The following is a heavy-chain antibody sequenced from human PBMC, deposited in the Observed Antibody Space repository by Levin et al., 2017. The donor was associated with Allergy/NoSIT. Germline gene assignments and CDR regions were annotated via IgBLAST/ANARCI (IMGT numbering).Heavy chain of an antibody. CDR3: ARDRPGGFLFDY. D-gene: IGHD4-23*01. V-gene: IGHV6-1*01. CDR1: GDRVSSNSST. J-gene: IGHJ4*02. Sequence: PSQTLSLTCAISGDRVSSNSSTWHWIRQSPSRGLEWLGRTYYRSKWSHDYAVSVKSRITINPDTSKNQFSLLLNSVTPEDTAVYYCARDRPGGFLFDYWGQGTLVTVSS. CDR2: TYYRSKWSH.